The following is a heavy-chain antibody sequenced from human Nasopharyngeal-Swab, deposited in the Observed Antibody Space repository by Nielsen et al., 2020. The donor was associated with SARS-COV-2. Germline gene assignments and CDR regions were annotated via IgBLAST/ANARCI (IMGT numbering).Heavy chain of an antibody. Sequence: GGSLTLSCAASGFTLSDYYMSWIRQAPGKGLEWVSYISSSGSTIYYADSVKGRFTISRDNAKNSLYLQMNSLRAEDTAVYYCARDGMWAIAAAGGFDYWGQGTLVTVSS. V-gene: IGHV3-11*01. CDR1: GFTLSDYY. CDR2: ISSSGSTI. J-gene: IGHJ4*02. D-gene: IGHD6-13*01. CDR3: ARDGMWAIAAAGGFDY.